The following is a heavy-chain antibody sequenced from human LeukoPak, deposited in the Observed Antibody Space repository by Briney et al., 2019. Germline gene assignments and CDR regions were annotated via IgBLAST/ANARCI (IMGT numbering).Heavy chain of an antibody. CDR2: IWYDGSNR. CDR3: ARGKREVPNTRVFDY. V-gene: IGHV3-33*01. J-gene: IGHJ4*02. Sequence: PGRSLRLSCAASGFTFSSYGMHCVRQAPGKGLEWVAVIWYDGSNRYYADSVKGRFTISRDNSKNTLYLQLNSLRAEDTAVYYCARGKREVPNTRVFDYWGQGTLVTVSS. CDR1: GFTFSSYG. D-gene: IGHD1-26*01.